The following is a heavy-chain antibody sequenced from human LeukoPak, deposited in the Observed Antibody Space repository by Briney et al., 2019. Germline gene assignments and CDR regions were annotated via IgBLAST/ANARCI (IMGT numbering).Heavy chain of an antibody. Sequence: ASVKVSCKASGYTFTNYGISWVRQAPGQGLEWMGWISAYNGNTNYAQKLQGRVTMTTDTSTSTAYMELRSLRSDDTAVYYCARDCNRSTHRYCSGGSPRAPNPQNWFDPWGQGTLVTVSS. J-gene: IGHJ5*02. CDR1: GYTFTNYG. D-gene: IGHD2-15*01. CDR2: ISAYNGNT. CDR3: ARDCNRSTHRYCSGGSPRAPNPQNWFDP. V-gene: IGHV1-18*01.